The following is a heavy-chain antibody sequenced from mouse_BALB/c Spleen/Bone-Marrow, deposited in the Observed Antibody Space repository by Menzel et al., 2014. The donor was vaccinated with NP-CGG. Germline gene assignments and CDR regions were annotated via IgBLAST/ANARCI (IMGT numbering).Heavy chain of an antibody. V-gene: IGHV1S81*02. CDR3: APYYYGSSYGFYWYFDV. J-gene: IGHJ1*01. CDR2: INSSNGRT. D-gene: IGHD1-1*01. Sequence: QVQLQQPGAELVKPGASVKLSCKASGYTFTSYWMHWVKQRPGQGLEWIGEINSSNGRTNYNEKFKSKATLTVDKSSSTAYMQLSSLTSEDSAVYYCAPYYYGSSYGFYWYFDVWGAGTTVTVSS. CDR1: GYTFTSYW.